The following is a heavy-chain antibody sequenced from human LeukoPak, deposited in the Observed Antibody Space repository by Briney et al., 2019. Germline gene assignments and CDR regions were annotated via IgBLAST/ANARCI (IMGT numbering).Heavy chain of an antibody. J-gene: IGHJ4*02. V-gene: IGHV3-23*01. CDR1: GFTFSNYA. Sequence: GGSLRLSCAASGFTFSNYAMSWVRQAPGKGLEWVSVISSESGSTYFADSVEGRFTISRDNSKNTLYLQMNSLRAEDTAVYYCAKGQAARKYYFDYWGQGTLVTVSS. CDR2: ISSESGST. CDR3: AKGQAARKYYFDY.